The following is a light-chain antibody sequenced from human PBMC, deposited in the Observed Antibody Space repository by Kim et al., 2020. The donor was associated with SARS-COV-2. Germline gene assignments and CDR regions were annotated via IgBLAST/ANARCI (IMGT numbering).Light chain of an antibody. CDR1: QTVGSH. V-gene: IGKV1-39*01. CDR2: GAS. Sequence: DVQMTQSPLSLSASVGDTVTITCRASQTVGSHLNWLQQKPGKVPKLLIFGASNLQRGAPSRFSGSGSGTDFTLTISSLQPEDFVTYYCQQTYSIPTFGPGTKVDIK. CDR3: QQTYSIPT. J-gene: IGKJ1*01.